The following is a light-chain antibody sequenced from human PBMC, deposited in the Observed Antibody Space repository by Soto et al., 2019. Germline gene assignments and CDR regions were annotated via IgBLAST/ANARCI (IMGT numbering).Light chain of an antibody. CDR2: GAS. CDR3: QQYNNWLWT. J-gene: IGKJ1*01. Sequence: EIVMTQSPATLSVSPGERATLSCGASQTVGSNLAWYQQQPGQSPRLLIYGASTRATGIPARFSGSGSGTEFTLTISSLQSEDFAVYYCQQYNNWLWTFGQGTKVDIK. CDR1: QTVGSN. V-gene: IGKV3-15*01.